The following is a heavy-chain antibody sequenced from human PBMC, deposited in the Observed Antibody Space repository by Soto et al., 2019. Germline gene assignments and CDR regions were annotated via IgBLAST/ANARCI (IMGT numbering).Heavy chain of an antibody. CDR3: AKDRRYCSGGSCHSWYFDY. CDR2: ISGSGGST. D-gene: IGHD2-15*01. Sequence: PGGSLRLSCASSGFTFSSYAMSWVRQAPGKGLEWVSAISGSGGSTHYADSVKGRFTISRDNSKNTLYLQMNSLRAEDTAVYYCAKDRRYCSGGSCHSWYFDYWGQGTLVTVSS. J-gene: IGHJ4*02. CDR1: GFTFSSYA. V-gene: IGHV3-23*01.